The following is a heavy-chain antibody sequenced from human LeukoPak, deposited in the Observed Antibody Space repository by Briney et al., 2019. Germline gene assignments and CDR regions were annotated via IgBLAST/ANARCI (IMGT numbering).Heavy chain of an antibody. J-gene: IGHJ4*02. D-gene: IGHD4-17*01. CDR3: AREGTYCDYYYDY. V-gene: IGHV3-21*01. CDR1: GFTFSSYS. CDR2: ISSSSSYI. Sequence: PGGSLRLSCAASGFTFSSYSMNWVRQAPGKGLEWVSSISSSSSYIYYADSVKGRFTISRDNAKNSLYLQMNSLRAEDTAVYYCAREGTYCDYYYDYWGQGTLVTVSS.